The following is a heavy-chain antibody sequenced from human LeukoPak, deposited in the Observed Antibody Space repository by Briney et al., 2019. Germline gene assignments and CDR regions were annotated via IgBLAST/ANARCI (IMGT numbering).Heavy chain of an antibody. J-gene: IGHJ4*02. CDR1: GFSITDHH. CDR3: VRVVTTGSGWYYFDN. Sequence: LPGGSLRLSRAGAGFSITDHHMDWVRQAPGKGLEWIGRSATTKPNSCTTQYAASVRGRFTISRDDSQNSLYLHLNSLKTEDTAVYYCVRVVTTGSGWYYFDNWGLGTLVTVSS. CDR2: SATTKPNSCTT. V-gene: IGHV3-72*01. D-gene: IGHD1-1*01.